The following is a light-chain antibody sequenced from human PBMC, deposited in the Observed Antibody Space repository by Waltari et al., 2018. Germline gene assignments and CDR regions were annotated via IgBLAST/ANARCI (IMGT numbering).Light chain of an antibody. J-gene: IGLJ3*02. CDR3: QTGGHGTWV. V-gene: IGLV4-69*01. CDR2: VNSDGSR. CDR1: SGHSSNI. Sequence: QLVVTQSPSASASLGASVKLTCTLSSGHSSNIIAWLHQQPEKGPRYLMKVNSDGSRSRGDEIPDRFSGSSSGAERHLTISSLQAEDEADYYCQTGGHGTWVFGGGTKLTVL.